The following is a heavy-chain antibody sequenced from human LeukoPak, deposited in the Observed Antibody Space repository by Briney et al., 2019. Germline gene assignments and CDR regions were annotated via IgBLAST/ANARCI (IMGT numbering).Heavy chain of an antibody. J-gene: IGHJ5*02. CDR2: ISGSGGST. V-gene: IGHV3-23*01. CDR3: AKDRTAVVAPWWFDP. CDR1: GVTFSSYA. Sequence: GGSLRLSCAASGVTFSSYAMSWVRQAPGKGLEWVSHISGSGGSTYYADSVKGRFTISRDNSKSTLYLQMNSLRAEDTAVYYCAKDRTAVVAPWWFDPWGQGALVTVSS. D-gene: IGHD4-23*01.